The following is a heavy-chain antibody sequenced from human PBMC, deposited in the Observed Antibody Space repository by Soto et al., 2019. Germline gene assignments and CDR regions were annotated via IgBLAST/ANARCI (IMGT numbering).Heavy chain of an antibody. D-gene: IGHD4-17*01. Sequence: EMQLVQSGAEVKKSGESLKISCVGSGFSFSRYTVGWVRQVPGKGLEWMGVIHPGDSDTRYSPSFQGQVAISVDKSISTAYLQWSSLKASDTALYYCTFSYGDSYYCYFGMDVWGQGTTVTVSS. J-gene: IGHJ6*02. CDR2: IHPGDSDT. CDR1: GFSFSRYT. CDR3: TFSYGDSYYCYFGMDV. V-gene: IGHV5-51*01.